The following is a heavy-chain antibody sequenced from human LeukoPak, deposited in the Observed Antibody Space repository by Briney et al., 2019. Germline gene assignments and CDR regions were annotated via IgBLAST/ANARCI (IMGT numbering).Heavy chain of an antibody. V-gene: IGHV3-30-3*01. CDR2: ISYDGGNK. CDR3: ARDPDFSGWGYFDY. Sequence: PGRALRLSCAASGFTFSSYAMHWVRQAPGKGLEWVAVISYDGGNKYYADSVNGRFTISRDNSKNTLYLQMNSLRAEDTAVYYCARDPDFSGWGYFDYWGQGTLVTVSS. J-gene: IGHJ4*02. D-gene: IGHD6-19*01. CDR1: GFTFSSYA.